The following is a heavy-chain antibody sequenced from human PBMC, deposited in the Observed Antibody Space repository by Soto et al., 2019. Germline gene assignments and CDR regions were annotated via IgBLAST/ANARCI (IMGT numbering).Heavy chain of an antibody. V-gene: IGHV1-69*13. J-gene: IGHJ6*02. CDR3: AKAYQLLDYYYYYGMDV. CDR1: GGTFSSYA. CDR2: IIPIFGAA. D-gene: IGHD2-2*01. Sequence: SVKVSCKASGGTFSSYAISWVRQAPGQGLEWMGGIIPIFGAANYAQKFQGRVTITADESTSTAYMELNSLRAEDTAVYYCAKAYQLLDYYYYYGMDVWGQGTTVTVSS.